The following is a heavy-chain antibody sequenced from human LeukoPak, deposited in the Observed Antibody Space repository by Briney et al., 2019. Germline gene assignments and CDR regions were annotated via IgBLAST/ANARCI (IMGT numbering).Heavy chain of an antibody. D-gene: IGHD6-6*01. J-gene: IGHJ4*02. CDR1: GFTLSTYP. CDR3: AGEYSRSSLDY. CDR2: MSNDGNT. V-gene: IGHV3-30-3*01. Sequence: GGSLRLSCAASGFTLSTYPIHWVRQAPGKGLEWVAVMSNDGNTYYADSVKGRSTISRDNSKNTLYLQMDSLRAEDTAVYYCAGEYSRSSLDYWGQGTLVTVSS.